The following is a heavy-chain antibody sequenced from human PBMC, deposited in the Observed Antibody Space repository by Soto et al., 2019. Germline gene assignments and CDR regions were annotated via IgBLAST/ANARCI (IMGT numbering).Heavy chain of an antibody. J-gene: IGHJ4*02. V-gene: IGHV3-30*18. CDR2: ISYDGSNK. CDR1: GFSFSSYG. CDR3: AKDRLGYCSGGSCYGDY. Sequence: PGGSLRLSCAASGFSFSSYGMQWVRQAPGKGLEWVAVISYDGSNKYYADSVKGRFTISRDNSKNTLYLQMNSLRAEDTAVYYCAKDRLGYCSGGSCYGDYWGQGTLVTVSS. D-gene: IGHD2-15*01.